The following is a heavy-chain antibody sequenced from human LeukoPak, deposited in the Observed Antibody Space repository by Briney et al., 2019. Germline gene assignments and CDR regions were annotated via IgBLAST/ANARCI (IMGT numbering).Heavy chain of an antibody. CDR2: ISASGGST. J-gene: IGHJ4*02. CDR1: GFTFSNSA. V-gene: IGHV3-23*01. D-gene: IGHD1/OR15-1a*01. CDR3: AKGYTWNNIRLLDY. Sequence: PGGSLRLSCAASGFTFSNSAMNWVRKAPGKGLEWVSAISASGGSTYYADSVKGRFTISRGNSKNTLYLQMNSLRAEDTAVYYCAKGYTWNNIRLLDYWGQGTLVTVSS.